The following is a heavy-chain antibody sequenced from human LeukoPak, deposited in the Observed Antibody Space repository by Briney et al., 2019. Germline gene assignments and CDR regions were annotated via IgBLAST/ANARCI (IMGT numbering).Heavy chain of an antibody. Sequence: GGSLRLSCKASGFTFDTHAMSWVCQAPGKGLEWVSSISGGGITIYYADSVKGRFTISRDNSENTLYLKMNSLRAEDTAVYFCAKESVAVAGNVNWFDPWGQGTLVTVSS. V-gene: IGHV3-23*01. CDR2: ISGGGITI. D-gene: IGHD6-19*01. J-gene: IGHJ5*02. CDR3: AKESVAVAGNVNWFDP. CDR1: GFTFDTHA.